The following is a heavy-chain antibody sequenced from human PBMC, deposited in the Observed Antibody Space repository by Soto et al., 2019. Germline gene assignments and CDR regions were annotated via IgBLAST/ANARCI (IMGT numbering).Heavy chain of an antibody. CDR2: ISWNSGSI. Sequence: GGSLRLSCAASGFTFSNYAMHWVRQAPGKGLEWVSSISWNSGSIAYAGSVKGRFTISRDNAKNSLDLQMNSLRAEDTALYYCAKEDMWGGGRDYYGMDVWGQGTTVTVSS. CDR1: GFTFSNYA. CDR3: AKEDMWGGGRDYYGMDV. D-gene: IGHD1-26*01. J-gene: IGHJ6*02. V-gene: IGHV3-9*01.